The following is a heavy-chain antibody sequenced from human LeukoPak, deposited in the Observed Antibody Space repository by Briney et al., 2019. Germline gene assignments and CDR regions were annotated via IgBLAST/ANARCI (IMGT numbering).Heavy chain of an antibody. CDR1: GDSVSSNTAA. CDR3: ARINSGSYPGAFDI. Sequence: SQTLSLTCAISGDSVSSNTAAWNWIRQSPSTGLEWLGRIYYRSKWYSDYAVSVKSRITINPDTSKNQFSLQLNSVTPEDTAVYYCARINSGSYPGAFDIWGQGTMVTVSS. J-gene: IGHJ3*02. V-gene: IGHV6-1*01. CDR2: IYYRSKWYS. D-gene: IGHD1-26*01.